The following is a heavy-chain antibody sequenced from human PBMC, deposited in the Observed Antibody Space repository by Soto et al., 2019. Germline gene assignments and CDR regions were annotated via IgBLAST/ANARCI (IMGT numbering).Heavy chain of an antibody. CDR3: GRDNRLVATISVCYFDY. Sequence: EVQLVESGGGLVQPGGSLRLSCAASGFTFSSYWMSWVRQAPGKGLEWVANIKQDGSEKYYVDSVKGRFTITRDNAKNSLYLQMNSVGAEDAAVYYCGRDNRLVATISVCYFDYWGQGTLVTVSS. J-gene: IGHJ4*02. V-gene: IGHV3-7*01. CDR1: GFTFSSYW. D-gene: IGHD5-12*01. CDR2: IKQDGSEK.